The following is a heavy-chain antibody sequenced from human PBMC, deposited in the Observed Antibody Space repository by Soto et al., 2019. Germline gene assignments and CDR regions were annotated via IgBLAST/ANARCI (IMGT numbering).Heavy chain of an antibody. Sequence: PGGSLRLCCAASGFTFSSYAMSWVRQAPGKGLEWVSAISGSGGSTYYADSVKGRFTISRDNSKNTLYLQMNSLRAEGTAVYYCAKRPTYSSSWYSWDYFDYWGQGTLVTVSS. CDR1: GFTFSSYA. CDR2: ISGSGGST. CDR3: AKRPTYSSSWYSWDYFDY. V-gene: IGHV3-23*01. J-gene: IGHJ4*02. D-gene: IGHD6-13*01.